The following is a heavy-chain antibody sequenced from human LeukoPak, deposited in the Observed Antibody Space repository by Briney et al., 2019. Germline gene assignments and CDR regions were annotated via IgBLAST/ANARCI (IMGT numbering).Heavy chain of an antibody. Sequence: PGGSLRLSCAASGFIVSGDFMSWVRQAPGKGLEWVSVIYSDGSTYYADSVKGRFTISRDNSKNTLYLQMNSLRPEDTAVYYCTKVGDTMIVVVTPFDYWGQGTLVTVSS. J-gene: IGHJ4*02. CDR1: GFIVSGDF. V-gene: IGHV3-53*01. CDR3: TKVGDTMIVVVTPFDY. D-gene: IGHD3-22*01. CDR2: IYSDGST.